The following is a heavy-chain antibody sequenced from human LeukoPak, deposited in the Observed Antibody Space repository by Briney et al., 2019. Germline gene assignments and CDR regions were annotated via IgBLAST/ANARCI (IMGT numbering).Heavy chain of an antibody. CDR1: GFTVNSYA. V-gene: IGHV3-23*01. D-gene: IGHD4-17*01. J-gene: IGHJ4*02. CDR3: AKGGRRHYGDYVAF. CDR2: ISASGDNT. Sequence: PGGSLRLSCDASGFTVNSYAMNSVRQAPGKGLEWVSVISASGDNTYYADSVKGRFTISRDDSKNTVYLQMNSLRADGTAVYHCAKGGRRHYGDYVAFWGQGTLVTVSS.